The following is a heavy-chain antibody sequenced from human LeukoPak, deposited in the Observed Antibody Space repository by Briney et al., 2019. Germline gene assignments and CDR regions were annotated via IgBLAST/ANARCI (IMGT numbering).Heavy chain of an antibody. CDR2: ISSTSDYI. V-gene: IGHV3-21*01. CDR1: GFTFSSYA. CDR3: ARMSRILTTFDF. Sequence: PGGSLRLSCAASGFTFSSYAMAWVRQAPGQGLEWIASISSTSDYIFYADSLKGRNSISRDNANNSLFLQLSSLRAEDTAVYYCARMSRILTTFDFWGQGTLVTVSS. D-gene: IGHD1-14*01. J-gene: IGHJ4*02.